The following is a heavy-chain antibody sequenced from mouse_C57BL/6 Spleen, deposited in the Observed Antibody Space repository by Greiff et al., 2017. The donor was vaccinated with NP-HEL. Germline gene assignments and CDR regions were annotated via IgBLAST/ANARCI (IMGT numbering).Heavy chain of an antibody. CDR3: ARLRLLPYWYFDV. Sequence: EVMLVESGGGLVKPGGSLKLSCAASGFTFSDYGMHWVRQAPEKGLEWVAYISSGSSTIYYADTVKGRFTISRDNAKNTLFLQMTSLRSEDTAMYYCARLRLLPYWYFDVWGTGTTVTVSS. V-gene: IGHV5-17*01. D-gene: IGHD2-12*01. CDR2: ISSGSSTI. CDR1: GFTFSDYG. J-gene: IGHJ1*03.